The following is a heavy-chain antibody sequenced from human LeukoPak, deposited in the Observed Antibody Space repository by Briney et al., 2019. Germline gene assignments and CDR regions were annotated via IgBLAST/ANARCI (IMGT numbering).Heavy chain of an antibody. CDR2: ISAYNGNT. J-gene: IGHJ4*02. V-gene: IGHV1-18*01. Sequence: ASVKVSCKASGYTFTSYGISWVRQAPGQGLEWMGWISAYNGNTNYAQKLQGRVTMTTDTSTSTAYMELRSLRSDDTAVYYCARSPYYYDSSPFDYWGQGTLVTVSS. CDR1: GYTFTSYG. CDR3: ARSPYYYDSSPFDY. D-gene: IGHD3-22*01.